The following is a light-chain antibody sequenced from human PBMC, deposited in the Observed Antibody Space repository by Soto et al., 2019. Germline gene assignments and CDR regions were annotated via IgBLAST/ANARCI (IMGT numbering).Light chain of an antibody. J-gene: IGKJ4*01. CDR3: QQSYSTPLT. CDR2: AAS. V-gene: IGKV1-39*01. Sequence: DIHMTQSPSSLSVSVLDVVTITFRASQSIGGFLNWYQQKLGKAPKLLIYAASSLQSGVPSRFSGSGSGTDFTLTISSLQPEDFATYYCQQSYSTPLTFGGGTKV. CDR1: QSIGGF.